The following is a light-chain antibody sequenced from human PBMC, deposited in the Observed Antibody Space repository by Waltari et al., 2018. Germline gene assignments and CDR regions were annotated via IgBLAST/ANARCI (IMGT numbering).Light chain of an antibody. J-gene: IGKJ4*01. Sequence: DIVMTQSPDSLTVSLGERATINCRSSQSLFYSPKKRNYLAWYPQKAGQSPKLLIYWASTRESGVPDRFSGSGSVTDFSLTISNLQAEDVAVYSCQQYYDSPLTFGGGTKVEIK. V-gene: IGKV4-1*01. CDR1: QSLFYSPKKRNY. CDR3: QQYYDSPLT. CDR2: WAS.